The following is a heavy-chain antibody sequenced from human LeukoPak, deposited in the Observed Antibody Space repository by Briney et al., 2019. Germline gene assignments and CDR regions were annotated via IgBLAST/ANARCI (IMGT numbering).Heavy chain of an antibody. CDR1: VGSISSHY. CDR3: ARLPSSSSGPNWFDP. V-gene: IGHV4-59*11. D-gene: IGHD6-6*01. Sequence: SETLSLTCTVSVGSISSHYWSWIRHPPGKGLEWIGYIYYSGSTNYNPSLKSRVTISVDTSKNQFSLKLSSVTAADTAVYYCARLPSSSSGPNWFDPWGQGTLVTVSS. J-gene: IGHJ5*02. CDR2: IYYSGST.